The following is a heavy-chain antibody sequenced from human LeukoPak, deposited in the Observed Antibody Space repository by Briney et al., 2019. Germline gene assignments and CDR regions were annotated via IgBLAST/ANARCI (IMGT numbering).Heavy chain of an antibody. CDR2: IIPIFGTA. V-gene: IGHV1-69*06. J-gene: IGHJ4*02. CDR3: ATAPYYYDSSLDY. Sequence: SVKVSCKASGGTFSSYAISWVRQAPGQGLEWMGGIIPIFGTANYAQKFQGRVTMTEDTSTGTAYMELSSLRSEDTAVYYCATAPYYYDSSLDYWGQGTLVTVSS. CDR1: GGTFSSYA. D-gene: IGHD3-22*01.